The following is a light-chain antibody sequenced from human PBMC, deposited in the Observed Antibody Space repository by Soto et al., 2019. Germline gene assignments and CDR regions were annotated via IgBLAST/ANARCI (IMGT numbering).Light chain of an antibody. V-gene: IGLV2-14*01. CDR3: SSYTSSSTRV. Sequence: QSALTQPASVSGSPGQSITISCTGTSSDVGGYNYVSWYQQHPGKAPKLMIYDVSNRPSGVSNRFSGSKSGNTASLTISGLQDEDEAAYYCSSYTSSSTRVFGGGTKVTVL. J-gene: IGLJ2*01. CDR2: DVS. CDR1: SSDVGGYNY.